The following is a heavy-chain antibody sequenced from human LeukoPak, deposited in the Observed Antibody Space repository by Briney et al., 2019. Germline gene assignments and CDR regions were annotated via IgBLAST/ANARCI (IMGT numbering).Heavy chain of an antibody. CDR1: GFTFSSYW. V-gene: IGHV3-74*01. CDR3: AKDGSVFGVVTPFDY. Sequence: PGGSLRLSCAASGFTFSSYWMHWVRQAPGKGLVWVSRINSDGSSTSYADSVKGRFTISRDNSKNTLYLQMNSLRAEDTAVYYCAKDGSVFGVVTPFDYWGQGTLVTVSS. J-gene: IGHJ4*02. D-gene: IGHD3-3*01. CDR2: INSDGSST.